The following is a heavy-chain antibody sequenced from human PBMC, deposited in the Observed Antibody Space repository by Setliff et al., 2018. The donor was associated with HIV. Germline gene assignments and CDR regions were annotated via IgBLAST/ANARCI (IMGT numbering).Heavy chain of an antibody. CDR3: ARGELLRGLDY. J-gene: IGHJ4*02. Sequence: PSETLSLTCTVSGVSISSYYWSWIRQPPGKGLEWIGYIYYRGGTNYNPSLKSRVTISVDTSKNQFSLKLSSVTAADTAVYYCARGELLRGLDYWGQGTLVTVSS. V-gene: IGHV4-59*01. CDR2: IYYRGGT. CDR1: GVSISSYY. D-gene: IGHD1-26*01.